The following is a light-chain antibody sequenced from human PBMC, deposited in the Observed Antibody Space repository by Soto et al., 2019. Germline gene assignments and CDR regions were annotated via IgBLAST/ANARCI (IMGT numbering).Light chain of an antibody. CDR2: EVT. CDR3: SSYASSSTLVL. CDR1: PSDIGGYNY. Sequence: QSALTQPASLPGSPGHSITISCTGTPSDIGGYNYVSWYQQHPGKAPKLIIYEVTHRPSGVSDRFSGSKSGNTASLTISGLLAEDEADYYCSSYASSSTLVLFGGGTKVTVL. V-gene: IGLV2-14*01. J-gene: IGLJ2*01.